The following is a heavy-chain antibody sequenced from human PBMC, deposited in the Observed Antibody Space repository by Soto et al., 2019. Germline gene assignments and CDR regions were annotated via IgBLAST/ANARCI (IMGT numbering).Heavy chain of an antibody. CDR3: ARVELVIITYYYYYLDV. CDR2: IKQDGSDK. V-gene: IGHV3-7*01. J-gene: IGHJ6*03. CDR1: GFTFSNYW. D-gene: IGHD3-10*01. Sequence: EVQLVESGGGLVQPGESLRLSGVASGFTFSNYWMTWVRQAPGKGLEWVANIKQDGSDKYYVGSVKGRFTISRDNAKNSLYLQMNSLRAEDTAVYYCARVELVIITYYYYYLDVWGKGTTVTVSS.